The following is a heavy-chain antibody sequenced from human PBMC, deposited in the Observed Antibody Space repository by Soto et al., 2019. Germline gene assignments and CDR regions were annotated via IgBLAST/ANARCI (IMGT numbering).Heavy chain of an antibody. D-gene: IGHD5-12*01. J-gene: IGHJ6*02. CDR2: IIPIFGTA. Sequence: SVKVSCKASGGTFSSYAISWARQAPGQGLEWMGGIIPIFGTANYAQKFQGRVTITADKSTSTAYMELSSLRSEDTAVYYCACATNLGGYDFYYYYGMDVWGQGTTVTVSS. CDR1: GGTFSSYA. V-gene: IGHV1-69*06. CDR3: ACATNLGGYDFYYYYGMDV.